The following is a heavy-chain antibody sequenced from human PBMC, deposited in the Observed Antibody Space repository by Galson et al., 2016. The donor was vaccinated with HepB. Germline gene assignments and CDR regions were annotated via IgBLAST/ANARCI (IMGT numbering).Heavy chain of an antibody. CDR1: GFTFSTYA. Sequence: SLRLSCAASGFTFSTYAMRWVRQAPGKGLEWVSGIRGSGGGIDYADSVKGRFTISRDNSKNTLYLQMNSLRVEDTAVYYCAKDYVGGSYLLTQFDYWGQGTLVTVSS. J-gene: IGHJ4*02. CDR3: AKDYVGGSYLLTQFDY. D-gene: IGHD3-16*02. V-gene: IGHV3-23*01. CDR2: IRGSGGGI.